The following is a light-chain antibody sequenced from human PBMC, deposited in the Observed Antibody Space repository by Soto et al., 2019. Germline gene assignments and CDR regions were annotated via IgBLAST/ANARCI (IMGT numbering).Light chain of an antibody. V-gene: IGKV1-6*01. CDR1: QGVRND. J-gene: IGKJ2*01. Sequence: AIQMTQSPSSLSASVGDRVTITCRASQGVRNDLGWYQQKPGRAPRLLIYGVSTLQSGVPSRFSGSGSGTDFTLTIGSLQPEDFATYYCLQDYDYPFTFGQGTKVEIK. CDR3: LQDYDYPFT. CDR2: GVS.